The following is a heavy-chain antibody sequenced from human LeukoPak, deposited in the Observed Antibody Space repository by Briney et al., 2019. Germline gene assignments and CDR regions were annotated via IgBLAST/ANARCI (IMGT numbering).Heavy chain of an antibody. CDR2: ISSSGSTI. CDR1: GFTFSDYY. CDR3: AREFKQQLLLYYYYYMDV. Sequence: GSLLLSCAASGFTFSDYYMSWIRQAPGKGLEWVSYISSSGSTIYYADSVKGRFTISRNNAKNSLYLQMNSLRAEDTAVYYCAREFKQQLLLYYYYYMDVWGKGTTVTVSS. V-gene: IGHV3-11*04. D-gene: IGHD6-13*01. J-gene: IGHJ6*03.